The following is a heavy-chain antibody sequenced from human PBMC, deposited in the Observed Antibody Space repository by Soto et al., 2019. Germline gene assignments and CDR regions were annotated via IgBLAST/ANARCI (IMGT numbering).Heavy chain of an antibody. Sequence: GGSLRLSCAASGFIFSSSAMGWVRQAPGKGLEWVSSIDSSGAITYYGDSVKGRFTISRDNSKNTLYLQMNSLRAEDTAVYYCARERGVYGSGSYYPPYYYYYGMDVWGQGTTVTVSS. CDR1: GFIFSSSA. CDR2: IDSSGAIT. D-gene: IGHD3-10*01. CDR3: ARERGVYGSGSYYPPYYYYYGMDV. J-gene: IGHJ6*02. V-gene: IGHV3-23*01.